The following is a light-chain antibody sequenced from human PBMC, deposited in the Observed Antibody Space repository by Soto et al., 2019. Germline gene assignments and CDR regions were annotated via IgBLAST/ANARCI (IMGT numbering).Light chain of an antibody. CDR1: TSNIGNNY. CDR3: GTWDSSLSAHVV. Sequence: QSVLTQPPSVSAAPGQKVTFSCSGSTSNIGNNYVSWYQQLPGTAPKLLIYDNNKRPSGIPDRFSGSKSGTSATLGITGLQTGDEADYYCGTWDSSLSAHVVFGGGTKLTVL. J-gene: IGLJ2*01. CDR2: DNN. V-gene: IGLV1-51*01.